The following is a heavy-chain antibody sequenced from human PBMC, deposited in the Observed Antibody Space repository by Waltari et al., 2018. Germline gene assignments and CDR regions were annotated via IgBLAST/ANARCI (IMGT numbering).Heavy chain of an antibody. D-gene: IGHD2-2*01. V-gene: IGHV1-8*01. CDR3: ARGAVPGKGANWFDP. CDR2: VNPNSGNT. J-gene: IGHJ5*02. Sequence: GKGLGWVGWVNPNSGNTGYAQKFQDRVIMTSDTSMTTVYMELSSLTSDDTAVYYCARGAVPGKGANWFDPWGQGTLVIVSS.